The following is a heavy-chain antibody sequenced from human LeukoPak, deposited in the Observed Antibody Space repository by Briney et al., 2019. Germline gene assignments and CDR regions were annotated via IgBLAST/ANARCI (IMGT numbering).Heavy chain of an antibody. CDR1: GASISSYY. V-gene: IGHV4-59*01. Sequence: SETLSLTCTVSGASISSYYWSWIRQPPGKGLEWIGYIYYSGSPTSNPSLKSRVTISVDTSKNQFSLKLSSVTAADTAVYYCARGSYDILTGYFLDYWGQGTLVTVSS. J-gene: IGHJ4*02. CDR2: IYYSGSP. CDR3: ARGSYDILTGYFLDY. D-gene: IGHD3-9*01.